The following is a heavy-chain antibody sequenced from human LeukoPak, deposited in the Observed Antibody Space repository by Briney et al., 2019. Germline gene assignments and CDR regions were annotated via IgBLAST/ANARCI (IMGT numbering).Heavy chain of an antibody. Sequence: GASVKVSCKASGYTFTSYGISWVRQAPGQGLEWMGWISAYNGNTNYAQKLQGRVTMTTDTSTSTAYMELRSLRSDDTAVYYCARVCSSGSYHLYYYMDVWGKGTTVTISS. V-gene: IGHV1-18*01. CDR1: GYTFTSYG. J-gene: IGHJ6*03. CDR3: ARVCSSGSYHLYYYMDV. D-gene: IGHD3-10*01. CDR2: ISAYNGNT.